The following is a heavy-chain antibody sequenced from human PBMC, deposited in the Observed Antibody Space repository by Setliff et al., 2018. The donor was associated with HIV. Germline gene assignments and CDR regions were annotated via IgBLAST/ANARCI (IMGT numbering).Heavy chain of an antibody. J-gene: IGHJ3*02. V-gene: IGHV3-11*04. CDR1: GFIFSDYY. D-gene: IGHD7-27*01. CDR3: ARHWGNAFDI. CDR2: ISPDGSTI. Sequence: GGSLRLSCVASGFIFSDYYMSWIRQAPGKGLEYVSYISPDGSTIHYADSVRGRFTISRDNARNVANLQMNSLRVDDTAVYYCARHWGNAFDIWGQGTMVTVSS.